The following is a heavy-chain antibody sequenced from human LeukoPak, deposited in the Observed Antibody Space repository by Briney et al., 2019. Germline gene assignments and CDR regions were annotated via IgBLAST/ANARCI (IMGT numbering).Heavy chain of an antibody. D-gene: IGHD3-16*01. CDR2: ISYDGSNK. V-gene: IGHV3-30*18. Sequence: GGSLRLSCAASGFTFSSYGMHWVRQAPGKGLEWVAIISYDGSNKYSAASGEGRFNISKNNYKNPVFHKKNRLGEEETAFYYGEKDFGGGSGCYDLWGRGTLVTVSS. CDR3: EKDFGGGSGCYDL. J-gene: IGHJ2*01. CDR1: GFTFSSYG.